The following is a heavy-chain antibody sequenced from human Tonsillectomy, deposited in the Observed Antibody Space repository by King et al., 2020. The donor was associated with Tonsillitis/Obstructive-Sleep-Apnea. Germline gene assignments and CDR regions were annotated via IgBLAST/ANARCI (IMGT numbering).Heavy chain of an antibody. D-gene: IGHD6-6*01. Sequence: QLQESGPGLVKPSETLALTCTVSGGSISSTTYYWGWIRQPPGKGLEWIGSIYYSGSTYYNPSLKSRVTISVDTSKNHFSLKLSSVTAADTAVYYCAREGEYSSTNYFDYWGQGPLITVSS. CDR3: AREGEYSSTNYFDY. J-gene: IGHJ4*02. V-gene: IGHV4-39*02. CDR2: IYYSGST. CDR1: GGSISSTTYY.